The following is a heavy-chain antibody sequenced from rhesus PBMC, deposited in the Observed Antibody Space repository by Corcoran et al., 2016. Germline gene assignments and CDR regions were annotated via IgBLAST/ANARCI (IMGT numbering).Heavy chain of an antibody. CDR2: INGHGRSN. D-gene: IGHD6-25*01. CDR1: GGSISSSY. V-gene: IGHV4-169*02. J-gene: IGHJ4*01. CDR3: ARDTHGYSGSWNRKFDY. Sequence: QLQLQESGPGLVKPSETLSVTCAVSGGSISSSYWSWIRQAPGTGLEWIGYINGHGRSNNSNPSLKSGVTLSVDTSKNQLSLKLSAVTAADTAVYYCARDTHGYSGSWNRKFDYWGQGVLVTVSS.